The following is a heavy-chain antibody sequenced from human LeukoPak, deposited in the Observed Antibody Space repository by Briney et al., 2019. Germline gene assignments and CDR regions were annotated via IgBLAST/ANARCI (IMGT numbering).Heavy chain of an antibody. V-gene: IGHV1-2*02. CDR2: INPNSGGT. Sequence: ASVKVSCKASGYTFTAYYIHWVRQAPGQGLEWMGWINPNSGGTKYAQKFQGRVTMTRDTSISTAYMELSRLRSDDTAVYYCAGGGTMFRGVVITEGIDYFDYWGQGTLVTVSS. J-gene: IGHJ4*02. CDR3: AGGGTMFRGVVITEGIDYFDY. D-gene: IGHD3-10*01. CDR1: GYTFTAYY.